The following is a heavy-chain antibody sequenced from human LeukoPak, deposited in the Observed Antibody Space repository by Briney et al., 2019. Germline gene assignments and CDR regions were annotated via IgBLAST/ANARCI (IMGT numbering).Heavy chain of an antibody. V-gene: IGHV3-21*01. J-gene: IGHJ3*02. Sequence: GGSLRLSCAASGFTFSNYSMHWVRQAPGKGLEWVSSISSFSTYIYYADSMKGRFTISRDNAKNSLYLQMNSLRAEDTAVYYCARVRWNYGDAFGIWGQGTMVTVSS. CDR3: ARVRWNYGDAFGI. CDR2: ISSFSTYI. CDR1: GFTFSNYS. D-gene: IGHD1-7*01.